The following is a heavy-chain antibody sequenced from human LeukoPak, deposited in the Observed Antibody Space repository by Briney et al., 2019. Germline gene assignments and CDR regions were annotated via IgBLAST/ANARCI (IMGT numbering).Heavy chain of an antibody. D-gene: IGHD5-24*01. Sequence: GGSLRLSCAASGFTVSSNYMSWVRQAPGKGLEWVSVIYSGGSTYYADSVKGRFTISRDNSKNTLYLQMNSLRAEDTAVYNCARDRQSYFDYWGQGTLVTVSS. V-gene: IGHV3-66*01. CDR1: GFTVSSNY. J-gene: IGHJ4*02. CDR3: ARDRQSYFDY. CDR2: IYSGGST.